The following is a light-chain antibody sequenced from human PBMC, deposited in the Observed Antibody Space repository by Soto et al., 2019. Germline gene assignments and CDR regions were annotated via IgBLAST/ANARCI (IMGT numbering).Light chain of an antibody. J-gene: IGKJ2*01. CDR1: ESISPW. CDR2: KAS. CDR3: QQYKTYSRT. Sequence: DLQMTQSPSTLSASVGDRVTITCRASESISPWLAWYQQKPGKAPKILIYKASSLEGGVTSRFSGSESGTEFTLTISSLQPDDFATYYCQQYKTYSRTFGQGTKLEIK. V-gene: IGKV1-5*03.